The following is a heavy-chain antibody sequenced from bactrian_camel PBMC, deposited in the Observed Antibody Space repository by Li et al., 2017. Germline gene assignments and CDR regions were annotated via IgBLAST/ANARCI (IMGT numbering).Heavy chain of an antibody. CDR3: AAEKATGTAWDGGRWYDH. D-gene: IGHD6*01. CDR2: IFGDGST. Sequence: QVQLVESGGASVQAGGSLRLACKASLFTYATKCMAWFRQGPGKEREGVAIIFGDGSTRYADSVKGRFTISQDNAKNTVFLQMNSLKPEDTAMYICAAEKATGTAWDGGRWYDHWGQGTQVTVS. V-gene: IGHV3S53*01. J-gene: IGHJ4*01. CDR1: LFTYATKC.